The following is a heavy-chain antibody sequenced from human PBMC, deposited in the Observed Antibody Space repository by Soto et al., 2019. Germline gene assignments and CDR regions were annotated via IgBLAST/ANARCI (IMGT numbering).Heavy chain of an antibody. J-gene: IGHJ4*02. CDR3: AKANSFYCSRTSCYAYYFDY. V-gene: IGHV3-23*01. Sequence: EVQLLESGGGLVQPGGSLRLSCAPSGFTFSNYAMSWLRQAPGKGLEWVSSISGSGGSTYYVDSVKGRFTISRDNSKNSLYLHVNRLRVEDTAVYYCAKANSFYCSRTSCYAYYFDYWGQGTLVTVSS. D-gene: IGHD2-2*01. CDR1: GFTFSNYA. CDR2: ISGSGGST.